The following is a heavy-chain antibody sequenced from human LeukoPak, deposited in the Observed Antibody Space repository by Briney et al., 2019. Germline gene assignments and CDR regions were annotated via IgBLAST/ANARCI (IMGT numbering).Heavy chain of an antibody. V-gene: IGHV4-59*01. CDR1: GGSISSYY. D-gene: IGHD5-24*01. CDR3: AARDGYKGGAFDY. J-gene: IGHJ4*02. Sequence: SETLSLTCTVSGGSISSYYWSWIRQPPRKGLEWIGYIYYSGSTNYNPSLKSRVTISVDTSKNQFSLKLSSVTAADTAVYYCAARDGYKGGAFDYGGQGTLVTVSS. CDR2: IYYSGST.